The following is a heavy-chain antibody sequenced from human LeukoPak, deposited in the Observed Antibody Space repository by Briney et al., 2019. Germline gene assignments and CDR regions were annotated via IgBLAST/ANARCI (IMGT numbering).Heavy chain of an antibody. CDR3: AKANYYDSSGYYENLDY. Sequence: PGGSLRLSCAVSGFTFSSYEMNWVRQAPGKGLEWVSYISVGGTTIYSADSVKGRFTISRDNSKNTLYLQMNSLRAEDTAVYYCAKANYYDSSGYYENLDYWGQGTLVTVSS. J-gene: IGHJ4*02. D-gene: IGHD3-22*01. CDR1: GFTFSSYE. CDR2: ISVGGTTI. V-gene: IGHV3-48*03.